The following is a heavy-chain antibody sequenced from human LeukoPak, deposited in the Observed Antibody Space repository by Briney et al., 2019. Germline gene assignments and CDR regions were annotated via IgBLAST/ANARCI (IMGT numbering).Heavy chain of an antibody. CDR2: IYYSGST. CDR1: GGSINSGDYF. Sequence: SQTLSLTCTVSGGSINSGDYFWSWIRQPPGKGLEWFGIIYYSGSTYYNPSLKSRVTISVDTSKNQFSLKLNSVTAADTAVYYCARASSGYYWDFDYWGQGALVTVSS. D-gene: IGHD3-22*01. V-gene: IGHV4-30-2*03. CDR3: ARASSGYYWDFDY. J-gene: IGHJ4*02.